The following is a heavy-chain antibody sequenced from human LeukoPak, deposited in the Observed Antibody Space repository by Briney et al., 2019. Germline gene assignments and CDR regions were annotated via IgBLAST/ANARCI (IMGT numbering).Heavy chain of an antibody. V-gene: IGHV1-69*13. Sequence: SVKVSCKASGGTFSSYAISWVRQAPGQGLEWMGGIIPIFGTANYAQKSQGRVTSTADESTSTAYMELSSLGLEDTAVYYCASLGGAMVRGVITTNNFDYWGQGTLVTVSS. CDR3: ASLGGAMVRGVITTNNFDY. CDR1: GGTFSSYA. CDR2: IIPIFGTA. J-gene: IGHJ4*02. D-gene: IGHD3-10*01.